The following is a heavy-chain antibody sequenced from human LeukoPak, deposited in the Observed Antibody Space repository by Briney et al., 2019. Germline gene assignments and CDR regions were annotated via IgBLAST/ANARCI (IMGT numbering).Heavy chain of an antibody. Sequence: PGRSLRLSCAASGFTFSSYAMHWVRQAPGKGLEWVAVISYDGSNKYYADSVKGRFTISRDNSKNTLYLQMNGLRAEDTAVYYCARTDHGNYDFWSGSNFDYWGQGTLVTVSS. D-gene: IGHD3-3*01. CDR1: GFTFSSYA. J-gene: IGHJ4*02. CDR2: ISYDGSNK. CDR3: ARTDHGNYDFWSGSNFDY. V-gene: IGHV3-30*04.